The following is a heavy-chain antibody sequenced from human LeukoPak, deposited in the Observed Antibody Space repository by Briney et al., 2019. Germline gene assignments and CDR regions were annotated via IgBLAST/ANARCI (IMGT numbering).Heavy chain of an antibody. CDR3: ARQKLNYYDSSGYYYGAFDI. V-gene: IGHV4-30-2*01. D-gene: IGHD3-22*01. J-gene: IGHJ3*02. CDR1: GGSLSSGGYS. Sequence: PSETLSLTCAVSGGSLSSGGYSWSWIRQPPGKGLEWIGYIYHSGSTYYNPSLKSRVTISVDRSKNQFSLKLSSVTAADTAVYYCARQKLNYYDSSGYYYGAFDIWGQGTMVTVSS. CDR2: IYHSGST.